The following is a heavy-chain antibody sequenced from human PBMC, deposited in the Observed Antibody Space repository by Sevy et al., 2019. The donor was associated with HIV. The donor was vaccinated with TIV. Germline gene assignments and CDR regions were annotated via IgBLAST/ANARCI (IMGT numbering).Heavy chain of an antibody. Sequence: GGSQRLSCAASGFTFSSYSMNWVRQAPGKGLEWVSSISSSSSYIYYADSVKGRFTISRDNAKNSLYLQMNSLRAEDTAVYYCARDDHHYYGSGSYYPYYYGMDVWGQGTTVTV. D-gene: IGHD3-10*01. CDR3: ARDDHHYYGSGSYYPYYYGMDV. CDR2: ISSSSSYI. V-gene: IGHV3-21*01. J-gene: IGHJ6*02. CDR1: GFTFSSYS.